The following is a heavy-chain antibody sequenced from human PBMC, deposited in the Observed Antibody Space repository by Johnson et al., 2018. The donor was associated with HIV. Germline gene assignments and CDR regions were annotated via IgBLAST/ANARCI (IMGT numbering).Heavy chain of an antibody. CDR3: AKSPYYYDSIDAFDI. D-gene: IGHD3-22*01. V-gene: IGHV3-33*06. CDR2: IWYDGSNK. J-gene: IGHJ3*02. Sequence: VQLVESGGGVVQPGRSLRLSCAASGFTFSSYGMHWVRQAPGKGLEWVAVIWYDGSNKYYADSVKGRFTISRDNSKNTLYLQMNSLRADDMAVYYCAKSPYYYDSIDAFDIWGQGTMVTVSS. CDR1: GFTFSSYG.